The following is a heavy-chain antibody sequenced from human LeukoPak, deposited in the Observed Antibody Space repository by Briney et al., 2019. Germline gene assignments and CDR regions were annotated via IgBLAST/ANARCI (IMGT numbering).Heavy chain of an antibody. Sequence: ASVKVSCKVSGYIFTELSIHWVRQAPGQGLEWMGGFNPEDGETFYAQKFRGRVNMTEDTSTDTAYMELSSLSYDDTAVYYCATDGAGDYLNHWGQGTLVTVSS. V-gene: IGHV1-24*01. CDR2: FNPEDGET. CDR1: GYIFTELS. J-gene: IGHJ4*02. D-gene: IGHD4-17*01. CDR3: ATDGAGDYLNH.